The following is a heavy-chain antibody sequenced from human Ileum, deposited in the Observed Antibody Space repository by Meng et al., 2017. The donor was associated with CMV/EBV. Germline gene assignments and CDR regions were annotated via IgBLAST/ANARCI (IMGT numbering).Heavy chain of an antibody. Sequence: GESLKISCAVSGFVFSDYWVHWVRQGPGKGLVWVSRIHSDGTSGYADSVKGRFTVSRDNAKNTVYLQMNSLRAEDTAVYYCARASPYSSAYFDYWGQGTLVTVSS. J-gene: IGHJ4*02. CDR2: IHSDGTSG. V-gene: IGHV3-74*01. CDR3: ARASPYSSAYFDY. CDR1: GFVFSDYW. D-gene: IGHD6-25*01.